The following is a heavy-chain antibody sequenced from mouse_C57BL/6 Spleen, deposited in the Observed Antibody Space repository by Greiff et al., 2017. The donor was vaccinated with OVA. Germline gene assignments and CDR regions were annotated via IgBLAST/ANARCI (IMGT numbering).Heavy chain of an antibody. Sequence: EVKLVESGGGLVKPGGSLKLSCAASGFTFSDYGMHWVRQAPEKGLEWVAYISSGSSTIYSADTVKGRFTISRDNAKNTLFLQMTSLRSEDTAMYYCARRAIVNYYAMDYWGQGTSVTVSS. J-gene: IGHJ4*01. CDR3: ARRAIVNYYAMDY. D-gene: IGHD2-12*01. CDR2: ISSGSSTI. V-gene: IGHV5-17*01. CDR1: GFTFSDYG.